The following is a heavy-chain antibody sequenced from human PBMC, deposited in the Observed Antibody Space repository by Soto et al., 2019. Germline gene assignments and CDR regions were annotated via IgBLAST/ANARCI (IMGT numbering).Heavy chain of an antibody. CDR2: IYDSESS. CDR3: ARASSSSSAADY. D-gene: IGHD6-6*01. V-gene: IGHV4-31*03. CDR1: GESISSGGYY. Sequence: VQLQESGPGLVKASQTLSLICSVSGESISSGGYYWSWIRHHPGKGLEWIGNIYDSESSYYNPSLKSRVTISMDTSKNHFAMKLSSVTAADTAVYYCARASSSSSAADYWGQGTLITVSS. J-gene: IGHJ4*02.